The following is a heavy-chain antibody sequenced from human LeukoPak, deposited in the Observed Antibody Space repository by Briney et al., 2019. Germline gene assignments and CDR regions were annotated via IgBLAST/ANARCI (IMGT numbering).Heavy chain of an antibody. CDR2: IYYSGST. V-gene: IGHV4-59*01. Sequence: SETLSLTCTVSGGSISSYYWSWIRQPPGKGLEWIGYIYYSGSTNYNPSLKSRVTISVDTSKNQFSLKLSSVTAADTAVYYCARGRIIGWYFDLWGRGALVTVSS. J-gene: IGHJ2*01. D-gene: IGHD3-16*02. CDR1: GGSISSYY. CDR3: ARGRIIGWYFDL.